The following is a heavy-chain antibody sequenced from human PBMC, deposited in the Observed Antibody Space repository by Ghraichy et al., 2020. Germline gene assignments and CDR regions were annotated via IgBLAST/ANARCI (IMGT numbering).Heavy chain of an antibody. CDR2: IHLSGNA. CDR1: GGSITNDNW. D-gene: IGHD2-15*01. CDR3: ATTKRATIEY. J-gene: IGHJ4*02. Sequence: SQTLSLPCAVSGGSITNDNWWAWVRPPPGKGLEWIGEIHLSGNANYNPSLKSRVTISVDKSKNQFSLNLSSVTAADTAVYYCATTKRATIEYWGQGTLVTVSS. V-gene: IGHV4-4*02.